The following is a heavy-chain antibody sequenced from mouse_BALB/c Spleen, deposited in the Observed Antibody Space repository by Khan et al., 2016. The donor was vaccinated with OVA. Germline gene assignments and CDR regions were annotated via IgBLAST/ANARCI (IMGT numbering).Heavy chain of an antibody. CDR2: INPSNDYT. CDR3: VREGAYQRSDGWFAY. Sequence: VQLQESGAELARPGASVKMSCKASGYTFTSYTMHWVKQRPGQGLEWIGYINPSNDYTNYNQNFKDKATLIVDKSSSTAYMQLSSLTSEDSSVYYCVREGAYQRSDGWFAYWGQGTLVTVSA. V-gene: IGHV1-4*01. CDR1: GYTFTSYT. J-gene: IGHJ3*01.